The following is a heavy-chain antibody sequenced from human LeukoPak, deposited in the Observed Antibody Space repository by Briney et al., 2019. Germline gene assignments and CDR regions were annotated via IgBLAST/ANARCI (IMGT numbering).Heavy chain of an antibody. CDR1: GGSISNYY. D-gene: IGHD5-18*01. Sequence: PSETLSLTCTVSGGSISNYYWSWIRQPPGKGLEWIGYIYYSGGANYNPSLKRRVTISVDTSKNQFSLKLNSVTAADTAVYYCARHVDTATDYFDYWGQGTLVTVSS. V-gene: IGHV4-59*08. CDR3: ARHVDTATDYFDY. CDR2: IYYSGGA. J-gene: IGHJ4*02.